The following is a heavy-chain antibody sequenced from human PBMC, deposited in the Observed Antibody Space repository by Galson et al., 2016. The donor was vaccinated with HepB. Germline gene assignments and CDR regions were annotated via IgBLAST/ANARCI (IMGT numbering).Heavy chain of an antibody. Sequence: PALVKPTQTLTLTCTFSGFSLGSSGMCVNWIRQSPGKALEWLAYIDWEDEKIYRTSLKTRLTISKDTSKNQVVLTMTNMDPVDTATYYCARTGGRGLSGFDYWGQGVLVIVSS. CDR1: GFSLGSSGMC. D-gene: IGHD3-3*01. CDR3: ARTGGRGLSGFDY. J-gene: IGHJ4*02. CDR2: IDWEDEK. V-gene: IGHV2-70*17.